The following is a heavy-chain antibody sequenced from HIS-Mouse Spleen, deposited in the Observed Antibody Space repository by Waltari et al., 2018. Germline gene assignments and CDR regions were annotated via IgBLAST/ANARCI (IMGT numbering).Heavy chain of an antibody. CDR1: GGPISSSSYY. D-gene: IGHD6-13*01. Sequence: QLQLQESGPGLVKPSETLSLTCTVSGGPISSSSYYWGWIRQPPGKGLEWIGSIYYSGSTYYNPSLKSRVTISVDTSKNQFSLKLSSVTAADTAVYYCARDLIGSRAAAGDYWGQGTLVTVSS. V-gene: IGHV4-39*07. CDR2: IYYSGST. J-gene: IGHJ4*02. CDR3: ARDLIGSRAAAGDY.